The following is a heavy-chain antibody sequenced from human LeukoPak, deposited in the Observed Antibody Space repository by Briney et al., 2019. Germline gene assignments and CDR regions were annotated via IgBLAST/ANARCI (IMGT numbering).Heavy chain of an antibody. V-gene: IGHV3-30*03. CDR2: MSYNIEIT. Sequence: GGSLRLSCAASGFTFSSFLMHWVRQAPGKGLEWVAVMSYNIEITYNTDSVKGRFTISRDNAKNSLYLQMNSLRASDTAVYYCARDGQKATLADAFDNWGQGTMVTVSS. CDR3: ARDGQKATLADAFDN. J-gene: IGHJ3*02. CDR1: GFTFSSFL. D-gene: IGHD3/OR15-3a*01.